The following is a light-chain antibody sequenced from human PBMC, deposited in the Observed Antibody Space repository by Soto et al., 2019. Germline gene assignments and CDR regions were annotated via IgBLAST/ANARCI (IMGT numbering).Light chain of an antibody. CDR1: TSDIGNYNY. V-gene: IGLV2-14*01. CDR2: QVS. CDR3: STYTGSNTPYV. Sequence: QSALTQPASVSGSPGQSISISCTGATSDIGNYNYFSWYQQHPGKAPKLIIYQVSNQPSGVSNRFSGSKSGNTASLTISGLQADDEADYFCSTYTGSNTPYVFGTGTKLTVL. J-gene: IGLJ1*01.